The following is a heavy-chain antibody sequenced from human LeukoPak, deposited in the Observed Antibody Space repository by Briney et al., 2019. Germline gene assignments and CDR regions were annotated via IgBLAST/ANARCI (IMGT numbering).Heavy chain of an antibody. V-gene: IGHV3-74*01. CDR3: AKDQRWESPHYLDS. J-gene: IGHJ4*02. Sequence: PGGSLRLSCAASGNYWMHWVRQAPGKGLVWVSHINSDGSWTSYAGSVKGRFTISKDNAKNTVYLQMNSLRAEDTAVYYCAKDQRWESPHYLDSWGQGTLVTVSS. D-gene: IGHD1-26*01. CDR2: INSDGSWT. CDR1: GNYW.